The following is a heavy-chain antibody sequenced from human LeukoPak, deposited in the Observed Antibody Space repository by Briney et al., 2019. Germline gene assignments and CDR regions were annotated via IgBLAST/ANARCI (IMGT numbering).Heavy chain of an antibody. J-gene: IGHJ4*02. D-gene: IGHD3-22*01. CDR3: ARVTAYYYESSGIPDY. CDR1: GYTFSNYC. CDR2: FNPTYDIP. Sequence: GASVKVSCKASGYTFSNYCMHWVRQAPGQGPEWMGIFNPTYDIPIYAQTFEGRVTMTRDMSISTAYMELSRLRSDDTAMYYCARVTAYYYESSGIPDYWGQGTLVTVSS. V-gene: IGHV1-2*02.